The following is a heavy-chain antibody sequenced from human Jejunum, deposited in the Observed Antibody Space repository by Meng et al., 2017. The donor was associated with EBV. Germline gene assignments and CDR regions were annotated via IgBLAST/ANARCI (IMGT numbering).Heavy chain of an antibody. CDR2: TYYRSKSYN. D-gene: IGHD6-13*01. V-gene: IGHV6-1*01. CDR3: AGGAAAGTGSGFQH. Sequence: QVQLQQSGPGLVKPSQTLSLTGAISGDSVASNSATWHWVRQSPSRGLEWLGRTYYRSKSYNDYAVSVKSRITINPDTSKNQFSLQLNSVTPEDTAVYYCAGGAAAGTGSGFQHWGQGTLVTVSS. J-gene: IGHJ1*01. CDR1: GDSVASNSAT.